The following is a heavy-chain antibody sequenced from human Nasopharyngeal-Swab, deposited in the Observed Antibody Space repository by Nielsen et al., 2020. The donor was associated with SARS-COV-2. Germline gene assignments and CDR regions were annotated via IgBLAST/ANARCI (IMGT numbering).Heavy chain of an antibody. CDR3: ARGGSSWYIDYYGMDV. CDR1: GGSISSSRYY. D-gene: IGHD6-13*01. CDR2: IYYSGST. Sequence: SETLSLTCTLSGGSISSSRYYWGWIRQPPGKGLEWIGSIYYSGSTYYNPSLKSRVTISVDTSKNQFSLKLSSVTAADTAVYYCARGGSSWYIDYYGMDVWGQGTTVTVSS. V-gene: IGHV4-39*07. J-gene: IGHJ6*02.